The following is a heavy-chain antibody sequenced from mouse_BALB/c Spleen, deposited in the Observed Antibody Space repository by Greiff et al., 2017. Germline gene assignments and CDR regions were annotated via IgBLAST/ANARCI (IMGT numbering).Heavy chain of an antibody. CDR3: ARSGGTTVYYAMDS. V-gene: IGHV5-17*02. Sequence: EVMLVESGGGLVQPGGSRKLSCAASGFTFSSFGMHWVRQAPEKGLEWVAYISSGSSTIYYADTVKGRFTISRDNPKNTLFLQMTSLRSEDTAMYYCARSGGTTVYYAMDSWGQGDSVTVSS. D-gene: IGHD2-14*01. J-gene: IGHJ4*01. CDR1: GFTFSSFG. CDR2: ISSGSSTI.